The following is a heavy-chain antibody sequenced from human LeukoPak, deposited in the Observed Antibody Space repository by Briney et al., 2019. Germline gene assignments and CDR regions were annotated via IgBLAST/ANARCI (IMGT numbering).Heavy chain of an antibody. V-gene: IGHV1-18*04. CDR2: ISAYNGNT. D-gene: IGHD1-1*01. CDR1: GYTFTSYG. Sequence: ASVKVSCKASGYTFTSYGISWVRQAPGQGLEWMGWISAYNGNTNYAQKLQGRVTMTTDTSTSTAYMELRSLRSDDTAVYYCARSPRDWNDVGPDYWGQGTLVTVSS. CDR3: ARSPRDWNDVGPDY. J-gene: IGHJ4*02.